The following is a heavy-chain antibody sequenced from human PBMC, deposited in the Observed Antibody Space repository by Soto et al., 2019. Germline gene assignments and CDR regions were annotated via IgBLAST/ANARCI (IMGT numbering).Heavy chain of an antibody. CDR3: AKALGELSPESYDY. D-gene: IGHD3-16*02. CDR2: ISYDGGNK. Sequence: QPGGSLRLSCAASGFTFSSYGMHWVRQAPGKGLQWVAFISYDGGNKYYADSVKGRFTISRDDSKNTLFLQMNSLRVEDTAMYYCAKALGELSPESYDYWGQGILVTVSS. CDR1: GFTFSSYG. V-gene: IGHV3-30*18. J-gene: IGHJ4*02.